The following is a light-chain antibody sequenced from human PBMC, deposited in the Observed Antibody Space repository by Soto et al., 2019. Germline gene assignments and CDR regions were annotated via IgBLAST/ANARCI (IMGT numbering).Light chain of an antibody. J-gene: IGKJ1*01. CDR1: QSVLYSSNNKNY. CDR3: QQYYSTPRK. Sequence: DFVMTQSPDSLAVSLGEKATINCKSSQSVLYSSNNKNYLAWYQQKPGQPPKLLIYWASTRESGVPDRFSGSGSGTDFTLTISTLQAEDVAVYYCQQYYSTPRKFGQGTKVEIK. CDR2: WAS. V-gene: IGKV4-1*01.